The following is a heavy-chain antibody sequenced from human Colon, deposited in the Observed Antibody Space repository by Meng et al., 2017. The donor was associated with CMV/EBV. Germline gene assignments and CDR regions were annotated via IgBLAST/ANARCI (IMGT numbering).Heavy chain of an antibody. CDR2: IDPTNGGT. V-gene: IGHV1-2*06. CDR3: ARSYYYDRNGYFYY. D-gene: IGHD3-22*01. J-gene: IGHJ4*02. Sequence: ASGYTFTGYYIHWVRQAPGQGLEWMGRIDPTNGGTSYAQAFQGRVTMTRDTSISTAYMELRRLRSDDTAMYYCARSYYYDRNGYFYYWGQGTLVTSPQ. CDR1: GYTFTGYY.